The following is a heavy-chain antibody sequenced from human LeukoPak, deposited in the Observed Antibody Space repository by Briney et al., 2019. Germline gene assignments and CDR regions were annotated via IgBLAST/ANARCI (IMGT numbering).Heavy chain of an antibody. CDR2: IRSKTDGGTT. Sequence: GGSLRLSCAASGFTFRDAWMTWVRQAPGKGLEWVGRIRSKTDGGTTDYAVSVQGRFTISRDDSKNTLYLQMSSLKTEDTAVYYCAKHIYGVVSIQEWGQGTLVTVSS. CDR3: AKHIYGVVSIQE. D-gene: IGHD3-3*01. V-gene: IGHV3-15*01. CDR1: GFTFRDAW. J-gene: IGHJ1*01.